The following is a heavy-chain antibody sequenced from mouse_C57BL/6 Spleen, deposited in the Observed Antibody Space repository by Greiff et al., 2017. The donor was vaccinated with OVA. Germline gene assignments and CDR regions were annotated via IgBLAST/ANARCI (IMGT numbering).Heavy chain of an antibody. V-gene: IGHV1-15*01. D-gene: IGHD1-1*01. CDR3: TGGLYYYGSSHFAY. CDR1: GYTFTDYE. Sequence: VQLQQSGAELVRPGASVTLSCKASGYTFTDYEMHWVKQTPVHGLEWIGAIDPETGGTAYNQKFKGKAILTAAKSSSTAYMELRSLTSEDSAVYYCTGGLYYYGSSHFAYWGQGTLVTVSA. J-gene: IGHJ3*01. CDR2: IDPETGGT.